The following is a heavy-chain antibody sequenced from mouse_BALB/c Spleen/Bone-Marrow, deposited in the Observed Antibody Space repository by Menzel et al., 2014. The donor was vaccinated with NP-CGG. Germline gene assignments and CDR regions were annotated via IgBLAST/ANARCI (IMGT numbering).Heavy chain of an antibody. J-gene: IGHJ4*01. Sequence: EVKLVESGPDLVKPSQSLSLPCTVTDYSITSGYXWHWXQQXXXXXXGXXXYIHDSGSTNYNPSLKSRISITRDTSKNQFFLQLNSVTTEDTATYYCARFDGTYAMDYWGQGTSVTVSS. CDR1: DYSITSGYX. CDR2: IHDSGST. V-gene: IGHV3-1*02. D-gene: IGHD2-1*01. CDR3: ARFDGTYAMDY.